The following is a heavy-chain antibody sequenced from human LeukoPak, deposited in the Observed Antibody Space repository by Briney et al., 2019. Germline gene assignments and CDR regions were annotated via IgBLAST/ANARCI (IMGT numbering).Heavy chain of an antibody. CDR3: AKDIVIMVRGFDY. Sequence: GGSLRLSCAASGFTFSSYGMSWVRQAPGKGLEWVSAISGSGGSTYYAGSVKGRFTISRDNSKNTLYLQMNSLRAEDTAVYYCAKDIVIMVRGFDYWGQGTLVTVSS. D-gene: IGHD3-10*01. V-gene: IGHV3-23*01. J-gene: IGHJ4*02. CDR1: GFTFSSYG. CDR2: ISGSGGST.